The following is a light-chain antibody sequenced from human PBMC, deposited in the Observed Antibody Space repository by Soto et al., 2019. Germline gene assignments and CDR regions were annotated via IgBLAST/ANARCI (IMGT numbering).Light chain of an antibody. CDR3: QSYDSSLSGSGV. V-gene: IGLV1-40*01. J-gene: IGLJ1*01. Sequence: QSVLTQPPAVSGAPGQGVTISCTVSSSNIGAGYDVHWYQQLPGRVPKLLIYGNNNRPSGVPDRFSVSKSGASASLAITGLQAEDEADYYCQSYDSSLSGSGVFGTGTKVTVL. CDR1: SSNIGAGYD. CDR2: GNN.